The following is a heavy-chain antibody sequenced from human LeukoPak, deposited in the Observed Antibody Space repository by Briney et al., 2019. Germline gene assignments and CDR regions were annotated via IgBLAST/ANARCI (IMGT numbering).Heavy chain of an antibody. D-gene: IGHD6-13*01. Sequence: ASVKVSCKASGYIFTIYGVSWVRQAPGQGLQWMGWISAYNGDTMYVQKLQDRLTMTTDTSTNTAYMELRSLRSDDTAVYYCARNHSSSGQLLDYWGQGTPVTVSS. CDR1: GYIFTIYG. J-gene: IGHJ4*02. CDR2: ISAYNGDT. CDR3: ARNHSSSGQLLDY. V-gene: IGHV1-18*01.